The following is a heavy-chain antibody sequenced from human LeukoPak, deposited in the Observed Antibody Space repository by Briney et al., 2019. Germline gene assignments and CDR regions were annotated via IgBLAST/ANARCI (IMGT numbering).Heavy chain of an antibody. Sequence: SETLSLTCTVSGGSISSYYWSWIRQPPGKGLEWIGYIYYSGSTNYNPSLKSRVTISVDTSKNQFSLKLSSVTAADTAVYYCARVNDLCSSTSCYWEPFDYWGQGTLVTVSS. CDR3: ARVNDLCSSTSCYWEPFDY. J-gene: IGHJ4*02. CDR2: IYYSGST. V-gene: IGHV4-59*01. D-gene: IGHD2-2*01. CDR1: GGSISSYY.